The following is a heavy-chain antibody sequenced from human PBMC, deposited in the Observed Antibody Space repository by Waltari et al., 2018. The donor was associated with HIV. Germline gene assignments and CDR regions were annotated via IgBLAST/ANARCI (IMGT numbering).Heavy chain of an antibody. V-gene: IGHV3-11*01. CDR3: AFRRGDYGYYFDY. CDR2: INRRGTTI. D-gene: IGHD4-17*01. J-gene: IGHJ4*02. Sequence: QVQLVESGGGLVKPGGSLRLSCAASGFTFSDYYISRVGQAPGKGLEWVSYINRRGTTIYYADSVKGRFTISRDNGKNSLFLQMSSLRAEDSAVYYCAFRRGDYGYYFDYWGQGTLVTVSS. CDR1: GFTFSDYY.